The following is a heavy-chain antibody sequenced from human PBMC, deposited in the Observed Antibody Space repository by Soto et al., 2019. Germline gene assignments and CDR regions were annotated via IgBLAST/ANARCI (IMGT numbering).Heavy chain of an antibody. CDR1: GYTFTSYG. CDR2: ISGYDGNT. CDR3: AREGPNHRLS. Sequence: ASVKVSCKASGYTFTSYGISWVRQAPGQGLEWVGWISGYDGNTDYAHKFRGRVTMTTDTSTNTAYMDLRSLRSDDTAVYYCAREGPNHRLSWGQGTLVTVSS. V-gene: IGHV1-18*01. D-gene: IGHD3-16*02. J-gene: IGHJ5*02.